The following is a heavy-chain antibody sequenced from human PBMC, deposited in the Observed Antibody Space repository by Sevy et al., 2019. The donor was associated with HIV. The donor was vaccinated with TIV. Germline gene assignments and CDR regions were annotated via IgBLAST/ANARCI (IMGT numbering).Heavy chain of an antibody. J-gene: IGHJ4*02. CDR3: ARHRSSGNYRSRGRELDY. Sequence: SETLSLTCTVSGGSISSSSYYWGWIRQPPGKGLEWIGSIYYSGSTYYNPSLKSRVTISVDTSKNQFSLKLSSVTAADTAVYYCARHRSSGNYRSRGRELDYWGQGTLVTVSS. CDR2: IYYSGST. CDR1: GGSISSSSYY. D-gene: IGHD1-26*01. V-gene: IGHV4-39*01.